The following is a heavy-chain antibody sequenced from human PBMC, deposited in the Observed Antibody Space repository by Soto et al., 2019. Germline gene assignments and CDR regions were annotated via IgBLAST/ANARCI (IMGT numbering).Heavy chain of an antibody. V-gene: IGHV4-61*01. D-gene: IGHD3-22*01. CDR3: ARAETNYSDGGGYPVDS. Sequence: SETLSLTCTVSGASVSSGSYCWSWIRQPPGKGLEWIGYIHNSGSTNYNPSLKSRVSISVDTSKNQFSLKLSAVTAADTALYFCARAETNYSDGGGYPVDSWGEGALVTVSS. CDR1: GASVSSGSYC. J-gene: IGHJ4*02. CDR2: IHNSGST.